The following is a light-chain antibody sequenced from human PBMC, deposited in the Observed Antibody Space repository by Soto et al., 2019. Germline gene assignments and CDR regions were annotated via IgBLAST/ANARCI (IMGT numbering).Light chain of an antibody. CDR3: QHYGISVPIT. CDR2: GAS. Sequence: EVVLTQSPGTLSLSPGERATLSCRASQSVSNDYLAWYQQKPGQALRLLIHGASSRAIGIPDRFSGGGSGTDFTLTISRLEPEDFAVYYCQHYGISVPITFGPGTKVDL. CDR1: QSVSNDY. V-gene: IGKV3-20*01. J-gene: IGKJ3*01.